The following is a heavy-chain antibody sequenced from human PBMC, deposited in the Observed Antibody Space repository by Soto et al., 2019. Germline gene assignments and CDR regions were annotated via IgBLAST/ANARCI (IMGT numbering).Heavy chain of an antibody. J-gene: IGHJ4*02. CDR2: ISSSSGST. CDR1: GFTLPSYA. CDR3: ANRVRERVVIMLDF. Sequence: GGPRRLSWAGPGFTLPSYAMSWVRQAPGKGLEWVSTISSSSGSTYYAESVKGRFTISRDKPKNTLYLQINSLTAEDTAVYYCANRVRERVVIMLDFWGQGTLVTVSS. D-gene: IGHD3-22*01. V-gene: IGHV3-23*01.